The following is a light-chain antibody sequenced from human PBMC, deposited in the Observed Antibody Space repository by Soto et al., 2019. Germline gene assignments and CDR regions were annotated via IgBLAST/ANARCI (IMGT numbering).Light chain of an antibody. V-gene: IGLV2-8*01. CDR2: EVS. CDR3: SSYAGCNNLL. Sequence: SALTQPPSASGSPGQSVTISCTGTSSDVGGYNYVSWYQHHPGKAPKLMIFEVSKRPSGVPDRFSGSKSGNTASLTVSGLQAEDEADYYCSSYAGCNNLLFGGGTKLTVL. CDR1: SSDVGGYNY. J-gene: IGLJ2*01.